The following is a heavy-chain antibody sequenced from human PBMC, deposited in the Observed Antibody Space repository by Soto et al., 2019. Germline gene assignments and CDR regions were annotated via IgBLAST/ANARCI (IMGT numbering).Heavy chain of an antibody. V-gene: IGHV1-3*01. CDR1: GYTFTSYA. Sequence: RASVKVSCKASGYTFTSYAMHWVRQAPGQRLEWMGWFNAGNGNTKYSQKFQGRVTITRDTSASTAYMELSSLRSEDTAVYYCASRGYSYGYQDYWGQGTLVTVSS. CDR2: FNAGNGNT. D-gene: IGHD5-18*01. CDR3: ASRGYSYGYQDY. J-gene: IGHJ4*02.